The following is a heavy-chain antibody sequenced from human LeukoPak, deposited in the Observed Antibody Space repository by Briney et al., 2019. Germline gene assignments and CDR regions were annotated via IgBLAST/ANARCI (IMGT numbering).Heavy chain of an antibody. V-gene: IGHV3-7*01. CDR3: ARNTHYDFWSRHYGLDY. D-gene: IGHD3-3*01. J-gene: IGHJ4*02. Sequence: GGSLRLSCAASGFNFSSFWMNWVPQVPGKGLEGWPNINQEGNDKSYVGSVKGRFTISRDNAKSSLYLEVKSLRAEDTAVYYCARNTHYDFWSRHYGLDYWGQGILVTVSS. CDR1: GFNFSSFW. CDR2: INQEGNDK.